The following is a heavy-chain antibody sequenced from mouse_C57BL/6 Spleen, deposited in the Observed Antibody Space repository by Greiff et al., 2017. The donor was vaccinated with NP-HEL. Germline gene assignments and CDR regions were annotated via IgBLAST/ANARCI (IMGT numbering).Heavy chain of an antibody. CDR3: ARHYVVAKYFDV. Sequence: VQLQQSGPELVKPGASVKISCKASGYTFTDYYMNWVKQSHGKSLEWIGDINPNNGGTSYNQKFKGKATLTVDKSSSTAYMELRSLTSEDSAVYYCARHYVVAKYFDVWGTGTTVTVSS. V-gene: IGHV1-26*01. J-gene: IGHJ1*03. CDR2: INPNNGGT. D-gene: IGHD1-1*01. CDR1: GYTFTDYY.